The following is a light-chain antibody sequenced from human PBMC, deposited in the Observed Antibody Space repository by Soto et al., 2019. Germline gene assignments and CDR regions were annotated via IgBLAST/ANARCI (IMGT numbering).Light chain of an antibody. Sequence: QSALTQPASVSGSPGQSITISCTGTSNDVGGYDFVSWYQHHPGKAPKLIIYDVNNRPSGLSNRFSGSKSGNTASLTISGLQTEDEAAYYCSSYTTTHNRVFGSGTKVTVL. CDR1: SNDVGGYDF. CDR2: DVN. V-gene: IGLV2-14*01. CDR3: SSYTTTHNRV. J-gene: IGLJ1*01.